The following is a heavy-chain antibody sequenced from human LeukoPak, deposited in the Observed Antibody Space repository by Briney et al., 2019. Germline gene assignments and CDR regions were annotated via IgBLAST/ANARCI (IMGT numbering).Heavy chain of an antibody. D-gene: IGHD2-21*02. CDR2: ISGSGGST. CDR3: AKDVGGPAYCGGDCYSRYFQD. V-gene: IGHV3-23*01. Sequence: GGSLRLSCAASGFTFSSHAMSWVRQAPGKGLEWVSAISGSGGSTYNTDSVRGRFTISRDNSKNTLYLQMNSLRAEDTALYYCAKDVGGPAYCGGDCYSRYFQDWGQGTLVTVSS. J-gene: IGHJ1*01. CDR1: GFTFSSHA.